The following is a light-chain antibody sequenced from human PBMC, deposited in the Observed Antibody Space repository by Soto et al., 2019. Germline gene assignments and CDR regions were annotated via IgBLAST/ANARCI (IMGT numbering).Light chain of an antibody. CDR2: DVS. CDR1: SRDVGGYNS. CDR3: SSYTTGGSYV. Sequence: QSALTQPASVSGSPGLSIAISCTGTSRDVGGYNSVSWYQQQPGKVPKLIIYDVSSRPSGVSNRFSGSKSGNTASLTISGLQAEDEGDYYCSSYTTGGSYVFGPGTKLTVL. J-gene: IGLJ1*01. V-gene: IGLV2-14*01.